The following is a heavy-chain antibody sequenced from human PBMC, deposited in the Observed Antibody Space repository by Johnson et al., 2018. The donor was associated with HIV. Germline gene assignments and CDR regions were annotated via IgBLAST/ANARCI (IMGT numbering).Heavy chain of an antibody. J-gene: IGHJ3*02. CDR1: GFTFDDYA. Sequence: QVQLVESGGGLVQPGRSLRLSCAASGFTFDDYAMHCVRQAPGKGLEWVAVISFDGSNKYYADSVKGRFTISSDHSKNTLYLQMNSLRAEDTAVYYCARDAIRFGGVEFWESVGDAFDIWGQGTMVTVSS. CDR2: ISFDGSNK. CDR3: ARDAIRFGGVEFWESVGDAFDI. V-gene: IGHV3-30-3*01. D-gene: IGHD3-16*01.